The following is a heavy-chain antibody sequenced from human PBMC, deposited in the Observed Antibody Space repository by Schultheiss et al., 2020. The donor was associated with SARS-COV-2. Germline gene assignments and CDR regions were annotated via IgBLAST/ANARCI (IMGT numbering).Heavy chain of an antibody. CDR2: IYYSGDT. CDR3: ARGILERYRREFDY. CDR1: GGSISSGDYY. V-gene: IGHV4-30-4*08. D-gene: IGHD1-1*01. Sequence: SETLSLTCTVSGGSISSGDYYWSWIRQPPGKGLEWIGYIYYSGDTSYNPSLKSRLTISGDTSKNQFSLQLNSVTPEDTAVYYCARGILERYRREFDYWGQGTLVTVAS. J-gene: IGHJ4*02.